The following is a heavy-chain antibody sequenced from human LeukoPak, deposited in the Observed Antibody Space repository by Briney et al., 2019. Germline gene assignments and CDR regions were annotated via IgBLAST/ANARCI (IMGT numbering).Heavy chain of an antibody. CDR2: ISSSSSYI. V-gene: IGHV3-21*01. D-gene: IGHD3-3*01. J-gene: IGHJ6*02. CDR1: GFTFSSYS. CDR3: ARDFAWGAPYYDFWSGPLDV. Sequence: PGGSLRLSCAASGFTFSSYSMNWVRQAPGKGLEWVSSISSSSSYIYYADSVKGRFTISRDNAKNSLYLQINSLRAEDTAVYYCARDFAWGAPYYDFWSGPLDVWGQGTTVTVSS.